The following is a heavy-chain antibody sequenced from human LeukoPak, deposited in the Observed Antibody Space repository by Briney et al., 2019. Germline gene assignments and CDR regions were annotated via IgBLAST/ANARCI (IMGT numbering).Heavy chain of an antibody. V-gene: IGHV3-23*01. D-gene: IGHD2-8*01. CDR3: AKDLRPDGVDNFDH. CDR1: GFNFNSYT. CDR2: ILASGSPT. J-gene: IGHJ4*02. Sequence: KPGVSLRLSCAASGFNFNSYTMNWVRQAPGKGLQWVANILASGSPTYYADSVKGRFIISRDNSKNTVYLQMNSLRVEDTAIYYCAKDLRPDGVDNFDHWGQGILVTVSS.